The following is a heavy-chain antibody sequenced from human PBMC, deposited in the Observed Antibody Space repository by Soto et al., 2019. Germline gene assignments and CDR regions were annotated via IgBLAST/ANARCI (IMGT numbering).Heavy chain of an antibody. J-gene: IGHJ4*02. Sequence: EVQLVESGGGLVQTGGSLRLSCAASGFTFTNYWMHWVRQAPGKGLVWVSRINTDASSTESADSVKGRFTISRDNAKNTLYLQMTSRGADATAVYYCTRVRYGSGKDLDYWGQGTLVTVSS. D-gene: IGHD3-10*01. CDR1: GFTFTNYW. V-gene: IGHV3-74*03. CDR2: INTDASST. CDR3: TRVRYGSGKDLDY.